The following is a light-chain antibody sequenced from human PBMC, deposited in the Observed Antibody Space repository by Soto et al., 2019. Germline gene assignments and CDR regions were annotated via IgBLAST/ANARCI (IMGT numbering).Light chain of an antibody. Sequence: EVVLTQSPATMSWSPGERATLSCRASQSVSSNFAWYQQKPGQAPRLLIYDASTRATGIPARFSGSGSGTEFTLTISSLQSEDFAVYYCQQYNNWPITFGQGTRLEIK. J-gene: IGKJ5*01. CDR1: QSVSSN. CDR3: QQYNNWPIT. CDR2: DAS. V-gene: IGKV3-15*01.